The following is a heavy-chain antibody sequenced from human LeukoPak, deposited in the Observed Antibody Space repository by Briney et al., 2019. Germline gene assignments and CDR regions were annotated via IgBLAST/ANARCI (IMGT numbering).Heavy chain of an antibody. CDR1: GGSFSGYY. D-gene: IGHD2-21*02. J-gene: IGHJ6*03. V-gene: IGHV4-34*01. CDR3: ARTAGLRGYYYYYMDV. Sequence: SETLSLTCAVYGGSFSGYYWSWIRQPPGKGLEWIGEINHSGSTNYNPSLKSRVTISVDTSKNQFSLKLSSVTAADTAVYYCARTAGLRGYYYYYMDVWGKGTTVTVSS. CDR2: INHSGST.